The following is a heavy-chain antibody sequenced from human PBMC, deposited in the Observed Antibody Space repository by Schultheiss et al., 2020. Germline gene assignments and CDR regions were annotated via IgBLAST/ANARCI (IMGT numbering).Heavy chain of an antibody. Sequence: SGPTLVKPTQTLTLTCTFSGFSLSTSGVGVGWIRQPPGKALEWLALIYWDDDKRYSPSLKSRLTITKDTSKNQVVLTMTNMDPVDTATYYCARILWGGLYSSVDYWGQGTLVNVSS. V-gene: IGHV2-5*02. CDR2: IYWDDDK. J-gene: IGHJ4*02. D-gene: IGHD5-18*01. CDR3: ARILWGGLYSSVDY. CDR1: GFSLSTSGVG.